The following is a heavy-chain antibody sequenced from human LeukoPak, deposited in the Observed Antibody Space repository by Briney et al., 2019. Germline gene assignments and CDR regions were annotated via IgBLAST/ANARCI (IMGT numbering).Heavy chain of an antibody. Sequence: GGSLRLSCAASGFTFSSYGMHWVRQAPGKGLEWVAVISYDGSNKYYADSVKGRFTISRDNSKNTLYLQMTSLRADDTAEYYCAKGTGSGSSNWFDPWGRGTLVTASS. V-gene: IGHV3-30*12. D-gene: IGHD3-10*01. CDR1: GFTFSSYG. CDR2: ISYDGSNK. J-gene: IGHJ5*02. CDR3: AKGTGSGSSNWFDP.